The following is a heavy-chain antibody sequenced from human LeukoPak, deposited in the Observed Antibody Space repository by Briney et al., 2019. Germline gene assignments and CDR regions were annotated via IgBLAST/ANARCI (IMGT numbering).Heavy chain of an antibody. V-gene: IGHV6-1*01. J-gene: IGHJ4*02. CDR1: GDSVSSKSAS. D-gene: IGHD1-26*01. CDR3: ARGTGSLNY. Sequence: SQTLSLTCAISGDSVSSKSASWNWIRQSPSRGLEWLGRTYSRSKWFNDYAVSVKSRITVNPDTSKNQFSLHLTSVTPDDTAVYYCARGTGSLNYWGQGTLVTVSS. CDR2: TYSRSKWFN.